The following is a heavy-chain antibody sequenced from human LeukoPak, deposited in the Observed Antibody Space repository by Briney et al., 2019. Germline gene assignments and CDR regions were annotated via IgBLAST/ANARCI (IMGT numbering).Heavy chain of an antibody. CDR2: ISTYNGNT. V-gene: IGHV1-18*01. CDR3: ARASFDP. CDR1: GYTFVTYG. J-gene: IGHJ5*02. Sequence: ASVKVSCKASGYTFVTYGINWVRQAPGQPLEWIGWISTYNGNTKYALKFQDRVTLTRDTSTTTAYMELKSLTSDDRAVYYCARASFDPWGQRTLVIASS. D-gene: IGHD3-3*02.